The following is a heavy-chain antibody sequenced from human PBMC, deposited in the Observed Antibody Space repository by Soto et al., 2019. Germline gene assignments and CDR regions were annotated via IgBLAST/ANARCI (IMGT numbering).Heavy chain of an antibody. Sequence: SLTLSCAASGVTFSSYGMHWVRQAPGKGLEWVAVISYDGSNKYYADSVKGRFTISRDNSKNTLYLQMNSLRAEETAVYYCAKDQGPSYYGMDVWGQGTTVTVSS. CDR3: AKDQGPSYYGMDV. J-gene: IGHJ6*02. CDR2: ISYDGSNK. CDR1: GVTFSSYG. V-gene: IGHV3-30*18.